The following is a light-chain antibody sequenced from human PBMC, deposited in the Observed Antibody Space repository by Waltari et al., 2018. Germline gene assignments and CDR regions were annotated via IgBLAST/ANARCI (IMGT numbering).Light chain of an antibody. V-gene: IGKV1-9*01. CDR3: QQFNTYPPLT. Sequence: HLTQPPPVLSASVGDRVTTTGRASHGINNHLAWYQQKPGKAPKLLITRASTLHSGAPSRFSGSGSGTEFTLRTSSMQPEDFATYYYQQFNTYPPLTFGGGTKVDIK. CDR1: HGINNH. CDR2: RAS. J-gene: IGKJ4*01.